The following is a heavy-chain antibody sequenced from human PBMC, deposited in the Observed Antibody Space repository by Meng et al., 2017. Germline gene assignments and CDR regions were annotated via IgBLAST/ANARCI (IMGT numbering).Heavy chain of an antibody. Sequence: QGPLVQSGAEVKKPGSSVKVSCKAAGGTFSSYAISWVRQAPGQGLEWMGGIIPIFGTANYAQKFQGRVTITADESTSTAYMELSSLRSEDTAVYYCARDSCTGGICYRGSFDYWAQGTLVTVSS. CDR1: GGTFSSYA. CDR2: IIPIFGTA. CDR3: ARDSCTGGICYRGSFDY. V-gene: IGHV1-69*01. J-gene: IGHJ4*02. D-gene: IGHD2-15*01.